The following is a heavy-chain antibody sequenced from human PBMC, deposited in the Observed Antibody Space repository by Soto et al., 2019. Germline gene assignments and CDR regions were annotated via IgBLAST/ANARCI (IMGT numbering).Heavy chain of an antibody. CDR3: ARHYVTGTTATYYYYYGMDV. CDR2: IIPIFGTA. V-gene: IGHV1-69*01. Sequence: QVQLVQSGAEVKKPGSSVKVSCKASGGTFSSYAISWVRQAPGQGLEWMGGIIPIFGTANYAQKFQGRVTITADESTSTAYMELSSLRSEDTAVYYCARHYVTGTTATYYYYYGMDVWGQGTTVTVSS. D-gene: IGHD1-7*01. CDR1: GGTFSSYA. J-gene: IGHJ6*02.